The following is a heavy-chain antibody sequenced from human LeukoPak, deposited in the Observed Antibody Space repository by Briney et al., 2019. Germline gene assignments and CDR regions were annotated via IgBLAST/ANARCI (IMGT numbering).Heavy chain of an antibody. CDR3: ARGPVDAVFGVSTED. CDR2: MNPNSGNT. D-gene: IGHD3-10*02. Sequence: ASVKVSCKASGYTFTSYDINWVRQAPGQGLEWMGWMNPNSGNTGYAQKFQGRVSMTRDTSISTAYMELSSLRSEDTAVYYCARGPVDAVFGVSTEDWGQGTTVTVSS. J-gene: IGHJ6*02. CDR1: GYTFTSYD. V-gene: IGHV1-8*01.